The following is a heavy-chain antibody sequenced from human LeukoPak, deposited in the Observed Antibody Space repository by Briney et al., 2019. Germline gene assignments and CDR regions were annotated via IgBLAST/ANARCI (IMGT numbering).Heavy chain of an antibody. J-gene: IGHJ4*02. Sequence: SGGSLRLSCAASGFTFSSYGMHWVRQAPGKGLEWVAVIWYDGSNKYYADSVKGRFTISRDNSKNTLYLQMSSLRAEDTAIYYCARDETYDYESNGYLDFWGQGTVVTVSS. CDR3: ARDETYDYESNGYLDF. CDR1: GFTFSSYG. CDR2: IWYDGSNK. D-gene: IGHD3-22*01. V-gene: IGHV3-33*01.